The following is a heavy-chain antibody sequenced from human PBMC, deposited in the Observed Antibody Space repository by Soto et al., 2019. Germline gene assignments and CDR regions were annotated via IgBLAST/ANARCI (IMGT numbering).Heavy chain of an antibody. CDR3: ARGKDNYHTSGLWF. D-gene: IGHD3-22*01. CDR2: IIPIFGTA. V-gene: IGHV1-69*13. J-gene: IGHJ3*01. Sequence: SVKVSCKASGGTFSSYAISWVRQAPGQGLEWMGGIIPIFGTANYAQKFQGRVTITADESTSTAYMELSSLRSEDTAVYYCARGKDNYHTSGLWFWGQGTMVTVSS. CDR1: GGTFSSYA.